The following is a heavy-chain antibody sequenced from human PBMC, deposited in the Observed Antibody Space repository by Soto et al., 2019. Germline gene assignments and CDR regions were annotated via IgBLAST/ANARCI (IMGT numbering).Heavy chain of an antibody. V-gene: IGHV4-34*01. CDR1: GGSFSGYY. J-gene: IGHJ4*02. Sequence: QVQLQQWGAGLLKPSETLSLTCAVYGGSFSGYYWSWIRQPPGKGLEWIGEINHSGGTNYNPSLKRRVTIPLDTSKNQVSLKLSSLTAADTAVYYCARTYSSSWSPFAYWGQGTLVTVSS. D-gene: IGHD6-13*01. CDR3: ARTYSSSWSPFAY. CDR2: INHSGGT.